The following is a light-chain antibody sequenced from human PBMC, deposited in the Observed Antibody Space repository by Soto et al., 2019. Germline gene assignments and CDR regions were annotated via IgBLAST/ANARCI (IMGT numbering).Light chain of an antibody. J-gene: IGLJ1*01. CDR3: YSYAGSSPY. V-gene: IGLV2-23*01. Sequence: QSALTQPASVSGSPGQSITISCTGTSSDVGSYDLVSWYQQHPGNAPKLIIYEGDKRPSGVPNRFSGSKYGNTASLTIFGLQAEDEGDYYCYSYAGSSPYFGTGTKSPS. CDR1: SSDVGSYDL. CDR2: EGD.